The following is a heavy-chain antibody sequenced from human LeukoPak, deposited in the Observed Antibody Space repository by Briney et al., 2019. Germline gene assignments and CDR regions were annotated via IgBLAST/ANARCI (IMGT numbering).Heavy chain of an antibody. CDR2: IYYSGST. CDR3: AGCSDSRVMELQLVRYYYYGMDV. CDR1: GGSISSYY. J-gene: IGHJ6*02. D-gene: IGHD6-13*01. Sequence: SETLSLTCTVSGGSISSYYWSWIRQPPGKGLEWIGYIYYSGSTNYNPSLKSRVTISVDTSKNQFSLKLSSVTAADTAVYYCAGCSDSRVMELQLVRYYYYGMDVWGQGTTVTVSS. V-gene: IGHV4-59*08.